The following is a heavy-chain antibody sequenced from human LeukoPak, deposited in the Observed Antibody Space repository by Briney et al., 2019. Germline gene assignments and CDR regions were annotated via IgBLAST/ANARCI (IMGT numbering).Heavy chain of an antibody. CDR3: ARGFYDFWSGYYGY. Sequence: GGSLRLSCAASGFTFSSYAMHWVRQAPGKGLEWVAVISYDGSNKYYADSVKGRFTISRDNSKNTLYLQMNSLRAEDTAVYYCARGFYDFWSGYYGYWGQGTLVTVSS. D-gene: IGHD3-3*01. CDR1: GFTFSSYA. J-gene: IGHJ4*02. V-gene: IGHV3-30*04. CDR2: ISYDGSNK.